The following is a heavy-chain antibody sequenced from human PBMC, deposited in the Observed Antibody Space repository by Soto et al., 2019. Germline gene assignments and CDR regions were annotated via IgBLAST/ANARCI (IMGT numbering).Heavy chain of an antibody. Sequence: QLHLQESGPGLVKPSETLSLTCTVSGGPIGGNYYWGWLRQTPGKGLEWIGHIFRTGDTYFNPSLNSPVTISIDTSTRQFCLELTSATAADNGVYYCARLPLLQLWPYCVDQWGQGTLVTVSS. J-gene: IGHJ4*02. CDR2: IFRTGDT. CDR1: GGPIGGNYY. CDR3: ARLPLLQLWPYCVDQ. V-gene: IGHV4-39*01. D-gene: IGHD5-18*01.